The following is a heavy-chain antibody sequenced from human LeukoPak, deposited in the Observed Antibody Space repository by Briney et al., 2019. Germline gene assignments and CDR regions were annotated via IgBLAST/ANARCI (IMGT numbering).Heavy chain of an antibody. Sequence: PSETLSLTCAVYGGSFSGYYWSWIRQPPGKGLEWIGEINHSGSTNYNPSLKSRVTISVDTSKNQFSLKLSSVTAADTAVYYCARHVPLGDYGDGGHSWFDPWGQGTLVTVSS. CDR1: GGSFSGYY. V-gene: IGHV4-34*01. D-gene: IGHD4-17*01. J-gene: IGHJ5*02. CDR2: INHSGST. CDR3: ARHVPLGDYGDGGHSWFDP.